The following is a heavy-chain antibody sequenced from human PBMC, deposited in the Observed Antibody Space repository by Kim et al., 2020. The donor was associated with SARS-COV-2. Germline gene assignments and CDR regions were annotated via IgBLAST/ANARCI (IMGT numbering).Heavy chain of an antibody. CDR1: GYTFTSYD. CDR2: INPNTGNA. J-gene: IGHJ4*02. Sequence: ASVNVSCKASGYTFTSYDINWVRQATGQGLEWVGWINPNTGNAALAQKFQGRGTMTRSTSISTAYMELNSLTSEDTAVYYCARGAGRTTWYPPDYWGQGTLVTVSS. V-gene: IGHV1-8*01. CDR3: ARGAGRTTWYPPDY. D-gene: IGHD2-15*01.